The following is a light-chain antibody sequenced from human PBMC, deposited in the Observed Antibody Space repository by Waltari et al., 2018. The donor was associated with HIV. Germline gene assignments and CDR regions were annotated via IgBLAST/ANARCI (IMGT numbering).Light chain of an antibody. Sequence: QSALTQQPPSVSAAPGQKVTMSYSGDNSNFRHYFVSWYQHRPGMAPRLLIYDINKRPLGIPQRFAASKSGTSATLGITGLQTADEGEYYCGTWEVRLSAGVFGSGTKVF. CDR3: GTWEVRLSAGVFGSGTKV. V-gene: IGLV1-51*01. CDR1: NSNFRHYF. J-gene: IGLJ1*01. CDR2: DIN.